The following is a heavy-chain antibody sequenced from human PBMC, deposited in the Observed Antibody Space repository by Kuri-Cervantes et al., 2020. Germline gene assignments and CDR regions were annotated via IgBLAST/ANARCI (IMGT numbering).Heavy chain of an antibody. CDR1: GFTFSSYN. V-gene: IGHV3-48*04. CDR2: ISSSGSTI. J-gene: IGHJ4*02. Sequence: GESLKISCAASGFTFSSYNMNWVRQAPGEGLEWVSYISSSGSTIYYADSVKGRFTISRDNAKSSLYLQMNSLRAEDTALYYCAKDNFRDSYWGQGTLVTVSS. CDR3: AKDNFRDSY. D-gene: IGHD3-10*01.